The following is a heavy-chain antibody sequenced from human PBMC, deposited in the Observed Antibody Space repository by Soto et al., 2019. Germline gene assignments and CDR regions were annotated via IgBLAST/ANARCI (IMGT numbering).Heavy chain of an antibody. Sequence: PGGSLRLSCAASGFTFSSYGMHWVRQAPGKGLEWVAVIWYDGSNKYYADSVKGRFTISRDNSKNTLYLQMNSLRAEDTAVYYCARVPLYVSLHYYYYYGMDVWGQGTTVTVSS. J-gene: IGHJ6*02. D-gene: IGHD2-15*01. V-gene: IGHV3-33*01. CDR1: GFTFSSYG. CDR2: IWYDGSNK. CDR3: ARVPLYVSLHYYYYYGMDV.